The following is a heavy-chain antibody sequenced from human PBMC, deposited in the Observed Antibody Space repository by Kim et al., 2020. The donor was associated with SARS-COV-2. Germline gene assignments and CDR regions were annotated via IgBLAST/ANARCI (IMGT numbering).Heavy chain of an antibody. D-gene: IGHD6-13*01. Sequence: ISAYNGKTKYAQKFQGRVTMTTNTTTSTAYMELRSLRSDDTAVYYCARDLSQYRLQGSSSWFPGRFQHWGQGTLVTVSS. J-gene: IGHJ1*01. V-gene: IGHV1-18*01. CDR3: ARDLSQYRLQGSSSWFPGRFQH. CDR2: ISAYNGKT.